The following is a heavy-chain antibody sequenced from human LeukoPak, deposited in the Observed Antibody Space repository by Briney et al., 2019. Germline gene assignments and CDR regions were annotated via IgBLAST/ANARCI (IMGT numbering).Heavy chain of an antibody. CDR1: GFTFSNAW. J-gene: IGHJ4*02. CDR2: IKTNAEGGTT. D-gene: IGHD2-15*01. V-gene: IGHV3-15*01. CDR3: AKDRRSIVVVVADLREDY. Sequence: GGSLRLSCGTSGFTFSNAWMSWVRQVPGRGLEWVGRIKTNAEGGTTDYAAPVKGRFAISRDDSKDTLYLQMNSLRAEDTAVYYCAKDRRSIVVVVADLREDYWGQGTLVTVSS.